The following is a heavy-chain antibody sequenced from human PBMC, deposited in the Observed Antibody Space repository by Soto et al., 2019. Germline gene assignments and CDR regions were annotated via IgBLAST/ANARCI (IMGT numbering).Heavy chain of an antibody. J-gene: IGHJ6*02. CDR1: GYSFINFY. D-gene: IGHD6-13*01. CDR2: IDPSDSYT. CDR3: ARTAAAGKYYYGVDV. Sequence: LGESLKISCKGSGYSFINFYITWVRQMPGKGLEWMGRIDPSDSYTHYNPSFQGHVTITVDKSISTAYLQWSSLKASDTAMYYCARTAAAGKYYYGVDVWGQGTTVTVSS. V-gene: IGHV5-10-1*01.